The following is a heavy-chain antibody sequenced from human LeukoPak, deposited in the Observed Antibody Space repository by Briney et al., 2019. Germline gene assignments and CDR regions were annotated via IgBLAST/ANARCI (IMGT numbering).Heavy chain of an antibody. J-gene: IGHJ4*02. Sequence: PGGSLRLSCAASGFTVSSNYMSWVRQAPGKGLEWVSVIYSGGSTYYADSVKGRFTISRDNSKNTLYLQMNSLRAEDTAVYYCATDRTYGSGSYHYWGQGTLVTVSS. D-gene: IGHD3-10*01. CDR1: GFTVSSNY. CDR3: ATDRTYGSGSYHY. CDR2: IYSGGST. V-gene: IGHV3-53*01.